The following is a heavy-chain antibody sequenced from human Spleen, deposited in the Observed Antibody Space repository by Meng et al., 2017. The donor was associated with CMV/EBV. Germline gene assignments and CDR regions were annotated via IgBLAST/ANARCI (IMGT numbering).Heavy chain of an antibody. D-gene: IGHD3-3*01. CDR3: ARRDDSWGGYSHYYGMDV. J-gene: IGHJ6*02. V-gene: IGHV1-2*02. Sequence: ASVKVSCKASGYTFTDLYIHWVRQAPGQGLEWMGCINPHNGVTNYTQKFQGRFTMTRDTSINTAYMELSRLRSDDTAVYYCARRDDSWGGYSHYYGMDVWGQGTTVTVS. CDR1: GYTFTDLY. CDR2: INPHNGVT.